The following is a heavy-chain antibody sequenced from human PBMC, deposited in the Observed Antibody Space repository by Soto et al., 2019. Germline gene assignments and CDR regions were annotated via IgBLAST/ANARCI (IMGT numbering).Heavy chain of an antibody. J-gene: IGHJ4*02. V-gene: IGHV4-30-2*01. Sequence: SGTLFPNCAVSCCSLSHGGYSWSLIRQPPGKGLEWIGYIYHSGSTYYNPSLKSRVTISVDRSKNQFSLKLSSVTAADTAVYYCAAGGGLPRYYWGQGTLVTVSS. D-gene: IGHD5-12*01. CDR3: AAGGGLPRYY. CDR2: IYHSGST. CDR1: CCSLSHGGYS.